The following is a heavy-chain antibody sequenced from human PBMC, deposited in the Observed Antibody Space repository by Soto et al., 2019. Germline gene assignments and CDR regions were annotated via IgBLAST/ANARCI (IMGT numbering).Heavy chain of an antibody. CDR2: ISAYNGNT. Sequence: ASVKVSCKASGYTFTSYGISWVRQAPGQGLEWMGWISAYNGNTNYAQKLQGRVTMTTDTSTSTAYMELRSLRSDDTAVYYCARADRLRYFDWLSPIDYWGQGTLVTVPS. D-gene: IGHD3-9*01. V-gene: IGHV1-18*01. J-gene: IGHJ4*02. CDR3: ARADRLRYFDWLSPIDY. CDR1: GYTFTSYG.